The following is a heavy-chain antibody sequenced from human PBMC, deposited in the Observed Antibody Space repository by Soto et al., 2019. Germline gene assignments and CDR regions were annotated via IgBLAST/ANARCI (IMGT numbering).Heavy chain of an antibody. V-gene: IGHV4-4*02. J-gene: IGHJ4*02. Sequence: SETLSLTCAVSGGSFTSNNWWTWVRQPPGQGLEWIGEIYRTGSTNYNPSLKSRVTISLDKSENLFSLKVTSLTAADTAVYYCASRDPGTSVDYWGQGTLVPSPQ. CDR3: ASRDPGTSVDY. D-gene: IGHD1-7*01. CDR1: GGSFTSNNW. CDR2: IYRTGST.